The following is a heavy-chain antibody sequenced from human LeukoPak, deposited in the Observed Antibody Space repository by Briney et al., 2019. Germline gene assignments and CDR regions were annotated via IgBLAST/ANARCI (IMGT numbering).Heavy chain of an antibody. V-gene: IGHV4-39*01. Sequence: SETLSLTCSVSGGSIRSNTNFWGWDSSSYWGWIRQPPGKGLEWIGSIHFTGTTYYNSSLQSRLTISVDTSKNLFSLKLTSVTATDTALYYCARQRDTASVGAFDTWGQGTMVIVSP. CDR3: ARQRDTASVGAFDT. J-gene: IGHJ3*02. CDR2: IHFTGTT. CDR1: GGSIRSNTNFWGWDSSSY. D-gene: IGHD2-2*02.